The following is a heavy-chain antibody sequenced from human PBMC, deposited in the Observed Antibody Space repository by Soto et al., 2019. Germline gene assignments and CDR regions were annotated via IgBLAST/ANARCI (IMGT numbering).Heavy chain of an antibody. CDR3: ARGGDIVVVPAAIPYYYYGMDV. CDR1: GGSFSGYY. J-gene: IGHJ6*02. Sequence: QVQLQQWGAGLLKPSETLSLTCAVYGGSFSGYYWSWIRQPPGKGLEWIGEINHSGSTNYNPSLKDRVTISVDTSKNQFSLKLSSVTAADTAVYYCARGGDIVVVPAAIPYYYYGMDVWGQGTTVTVSS. V-gene: IGHV4-34*01. D-gene: IGHD2-2*02. CDR2: INHSGST.